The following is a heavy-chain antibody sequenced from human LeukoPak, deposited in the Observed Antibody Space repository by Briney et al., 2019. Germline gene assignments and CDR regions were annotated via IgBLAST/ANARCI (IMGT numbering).Heavy chain of an antibody. Sequence: GASVKVSCKASGYTFTSYAMNWVRQAPGQGLEWMGCISAYNGNTNYAQKLQGRVTMTTDRSTSTAYMELRSLRSDDTAVYYCARGPIIDIAIVPAADEYYYMDVWGKGTTVTVSS. CDR3: ARGPIIDIAIVPAADEYYYMDV. V-gene: IGHV1-18*01. J-gene: IGHJ6*03. CDR1: GYTFTSYA. D-gene: IGHD2-2*01. CDR2: ISAYNGNT.